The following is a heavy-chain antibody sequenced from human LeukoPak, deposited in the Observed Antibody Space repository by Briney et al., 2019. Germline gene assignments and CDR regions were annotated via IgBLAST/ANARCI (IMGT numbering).Heavy chain of an antibody. CDR3: TRRHCSGGTCSYVDY. J-gene: IGHJ4*02. CDR1: GFDFSDFY. Sequence: PGGSLRLFCAASGFDFSDFYMHWVRQASGRGLEWVGLIRTKPNSYTTVYAASVKGRFTISRDDSKNTAYLQMNSLKAEDTAVYYCTRRHCSGGTCSYVDYWGQGTLVTVSS. V-gene: IGHV3-73*01. CDR2: IRTKPNSYTT. D-gene: IGHD2-15*01.